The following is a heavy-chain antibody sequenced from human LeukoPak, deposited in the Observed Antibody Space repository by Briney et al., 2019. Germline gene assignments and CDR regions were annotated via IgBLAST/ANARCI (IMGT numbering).Heavy chain of an antibody. CDR1: GFTFSSYW. Sequence: GGSLRLSCAASGFTFSSYWMTWVRQAPGKRPEWVANIKQDGSAKYYVDSARDRFTISRDNAKNSLYLQMNSLRAEDTAVYYCAREGDRGVPSYWGQGTLVTVSS. CDR2: IKQDGSAK. D-gene: IGHD3-10*01. J-gene: IGHJ4*02. V-gene: IGHV3-7*01. CDR3: AREGDRGVPSY.